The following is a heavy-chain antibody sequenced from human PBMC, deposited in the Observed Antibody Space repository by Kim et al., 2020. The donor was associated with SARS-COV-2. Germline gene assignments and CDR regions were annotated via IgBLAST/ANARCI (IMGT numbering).Heavy chain of an antibody. CDR2: ISYDGSNK. Sequence: GGSLRLSCAASGFTFSSYAMHWVRQAPGKGLEWVAVISYDGSNKYYADSVKGRFTISRDNSKNTLYLQMNSLRAEDTAVYYCARESPLYCSSTSCPSWGFDYWGQGTLVTVSS. J-gene: IGHJ4*02. CDR3: ARESPLYCSSTSCPSWGFDY. D-gene: IGHD2-2*01. V-gene: IGHV3-30-3*01. CDR1: GFTFSSYA.